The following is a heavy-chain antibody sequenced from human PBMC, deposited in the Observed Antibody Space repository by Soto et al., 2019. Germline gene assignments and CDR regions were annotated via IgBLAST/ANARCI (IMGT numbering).Heavy chain of an antibody. CDR1: GYTFTTYY. D-gene: IGHD3-10*01. CDR2: IDPSGGST. CDR3: ARRYYSGSGTAAALDY. Sequence: GASVKVSCKASGYTFTTYYIHWVRQAPGQGLEWMGIIDPSGGSTTYAQTFQGRVTLTRDTSTSTVYMDLTSLRSEDTAVYYCARRYYSGSGTAAALDYWGQGSPVTVSS. J-gene: IGHJ4*02. V-gene: IGHV1-46*01.